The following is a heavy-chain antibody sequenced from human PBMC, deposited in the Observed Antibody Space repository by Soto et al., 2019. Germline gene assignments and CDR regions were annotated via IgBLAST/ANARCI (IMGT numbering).Heavy chain of an antibody. CDR3: ARAKVFILERPPGGPPPFDI. CDR2: IYSGGST. D-gene: IGHD1-1*01. Sequence: HPGGSLRLSCAASGFTVSSNYMSWVRQAPGKGLEWVSVIYSGGSTYYADSVKGRFTISRDNSKNTLYLQMNSLRAEDTAVYYCARAKVFILERPPGGPPPFDIWGQGTMVTVSS. CDR1: GFTVSSNY. J-gene: IGHJ3*02. V-gene: IGHV3-66*01.